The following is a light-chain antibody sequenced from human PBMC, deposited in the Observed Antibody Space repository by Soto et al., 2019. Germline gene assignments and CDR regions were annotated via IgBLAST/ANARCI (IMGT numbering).Light chain of an antibody. CDR2: DAS. CDR3: QQCSTSPLT. J-gene: IGKJ4*01. Sequence: EIVLTQSPGTLSLSPGERATLSCRASQSVEKNYLAWYQQRPGQAPRLLIYDASSRATGIPDRFSGSGSGTDFTLTICRLEPEDFAVYYCQQCSTSPLTFGGGTKVEIK. V-gene: IGKV3-20*01. CDR1: QSVEKNY.